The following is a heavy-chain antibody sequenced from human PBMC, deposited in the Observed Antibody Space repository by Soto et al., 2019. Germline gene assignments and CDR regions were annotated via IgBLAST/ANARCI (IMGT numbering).Heavy chain of an antibody. D-gene: IGHD6-19*01. CDR1: GFTFSSYS. CDR3: ASWPYIAVAGCVYYYYYMDV. CDR2: ISSSSRYI. Sequence: EVQLVESGGGLVKPGGSLRLSCAASGFTFSSYSMNWVRQAPGKGLEWVSSISSSSRYIYYADSVKGRFTISRDNAKNSLYLQMNSLRAEDTAVYYCASWPYIAVAGCVYYYYYMDVWGKGTTVTVSS. V-gene: IGHV3-21*01. J-gene: IGHJ6*03.